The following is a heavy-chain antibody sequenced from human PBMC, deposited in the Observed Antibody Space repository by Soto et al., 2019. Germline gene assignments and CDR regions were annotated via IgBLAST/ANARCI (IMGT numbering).Heavy chain of an antibody. CDR2: MNPNSGNT. Sequence: ASVKVSCKASGYTFTSYDINWVRQATGQGLEWMGWMNPNSGNTGYAQKFQGRVTMTRNTSISTAYMELSSLRSEDTAVYYCARGLFVLRFLEWGDAFDIWGQGTMVTVSS. CDR3: ARGLFVLRFLEWGDAFDI. CDR1: GYTFTSYD. D-gene: IGHD3-3*01. J-gene: IGHJ3*02. V-gene: IGHV1-8*01.